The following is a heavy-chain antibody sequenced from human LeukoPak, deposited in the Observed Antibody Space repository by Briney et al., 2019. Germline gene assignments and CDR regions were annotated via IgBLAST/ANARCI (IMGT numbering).Heavy chain of an antibody. V-gene: IGHV3-21*01. D-gene: IGHD2-8*01. Sequence: GWSLRLSCAAAIFSFSTYSMNCLRQTPGKGLEWVSSISRTSSYIYYADSVKGRFTLSRDNGKNSLYLQMNSLRAEDTAVYYCARGGMGANSQEYFYYGMDVWGQGTTVTVSS. CDR2: ISRTSSYI. CDR1: IFSFSTYS. CDR3: ARGGMGANSQEYFYYGMDV. J-gene: IGHJ6*02.